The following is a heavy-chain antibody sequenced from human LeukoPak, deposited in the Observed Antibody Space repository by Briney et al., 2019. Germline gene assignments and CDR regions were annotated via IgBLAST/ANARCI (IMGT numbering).Heavy chain of an antibody. CDR1: GGSFSGYY. V-gene: IGHV4-34*01. CDR2: INRSGST. CDR3: AAKGYCSGGSCYRGPLAEYFQH. Sequence: KTSETLSLTCAVYGGSFSGYYWSWIRQPPGKGLEWIGEINRSGSTNYNPSLKSRVTISVDTSKNQFSLKLSSVTAADTAVYYCAAKGYCSGGSCYRGPLAEYFQHWGQGTLVTVSS. J-gene: IGHJ1*01. D-gene: IGHD2-15*01.